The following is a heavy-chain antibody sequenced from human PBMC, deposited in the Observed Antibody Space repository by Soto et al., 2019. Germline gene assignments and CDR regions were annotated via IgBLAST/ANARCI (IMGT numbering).Heavy chain of an antibody. J-gene: IGHJ3*02. CDR3: ATGLYYYDSSGYYDAFDI. CDR2: INPNSGGT. CDR1: GYTFTGYY. V-gene: IGHV1-2*04. Sequence: ASVKVSCKASGYTFTGYYMHWVRQAPGQGLEWMGWINPNSGGTNYAQKFQGWVTMTRDTSISTAYMELSRLRSDDTAVYYCATGLYYYDSSGYYDAFDIWGEGTMVTVSS. D-gene: IGHD3-22*01.